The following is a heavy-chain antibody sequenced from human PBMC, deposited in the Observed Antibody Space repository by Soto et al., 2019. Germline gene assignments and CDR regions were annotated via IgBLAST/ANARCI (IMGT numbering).Heavy chain of an antibody. CDR2: IRSKANSYAT. CDR3: TRKDYDFWSGFAGFDP. V-gene: IGHV3-73*01. CDR1: GFTFSGSA. J-gene: IGHJ5*02. Sequence: GGSLRLSCAASGFTFSGSAMHWVRQASGKGLEWVGRIRSKANSYATAYAASVKGRFTISRDDSKNTAYLQMNSLKTEDTAVYYCTRKDYDFWSGFAGFDPWGQGTLVTVSS. D-gene: IGHD3-3*01.